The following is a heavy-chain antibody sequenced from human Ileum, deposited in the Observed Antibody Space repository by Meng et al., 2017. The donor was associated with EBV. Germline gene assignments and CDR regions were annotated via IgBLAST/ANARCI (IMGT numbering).Heavy chain of an antibody. CDR3: ARNAPGTSAYYD. D-gene: IGHD3-22*01. CDR1: GYSISISIW. V-gene: IGHV4-28*01. CDR2: IYYSGST. J-gene: IGHJ4*02. Sequence: QVQAEEWGPERSKPADTLSRTYAFSGYSISISIWGGWFRQPPVKGLEWIGYIYYSGSTPYNPSLKSRVTMSVDTSKNQFSLNLNSVTAVDTAVYYCARNAPGTSAYYDWGQGTLVTVSS.